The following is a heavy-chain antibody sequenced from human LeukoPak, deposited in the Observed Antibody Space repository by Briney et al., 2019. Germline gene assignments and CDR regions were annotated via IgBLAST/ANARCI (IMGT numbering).Heavy chain of an antibody. CDR1: GYTFTGYY. J-gene: IGHJ4*02. Sequence: ASVKVSCKASGYTFTGYYMHWVRQAPGQGLEWMGWINPSGGSTSNAQKFQGRVTMTRDMSTSTVYMELSSLTSEDMAIYYCAKYGLSPYFDYWGQGTLVTVSS. CDR2: INPSGGST. V-gene: IGHV1-46*01. CDR3: AKYGLSPYFDY. D-gene: IGHD4-17*01.